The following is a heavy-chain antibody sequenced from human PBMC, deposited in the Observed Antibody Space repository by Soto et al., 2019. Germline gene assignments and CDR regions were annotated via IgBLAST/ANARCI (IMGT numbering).Heavy chain of an antibody. CDR1: GGSFSGYY. J-gene: IGHJ4*02. V-gene: IGHV4-34*01. Sequence: SETLSLTCAVYGGSFSGYYWSWIRQPPGKGLEWIGEINHSGSTNYNPSLKSRVTISVDTSKNQFSLKLSSVTAADTAVYYCARGIYGSGSYYSFDYWGQGTLVTVSS. D-gene: IGHD3-10*01. CDR2: INHSGST. CDR3: ARGIYGSGSYYSFDY.